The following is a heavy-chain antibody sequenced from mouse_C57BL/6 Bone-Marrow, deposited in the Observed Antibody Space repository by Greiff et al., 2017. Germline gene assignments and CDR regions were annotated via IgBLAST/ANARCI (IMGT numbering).Heavy chain of an antibody. J-gene: IGHJ4*01. V-gene: IGHV1-64*01. D-gene: IGHD1-1*01. Sequence: VQLQQPGAELVKPGASVTLSCKASGYTFTSYWMHWVKQRPGQGLEWIGMIHPNSGSTNYNAKFKSKATLTVDKSSSTAYMQLSSLTSEDSAVYYCASDTTVRYWGQGTSVTVSS. CDR1: GYTFTSYW. CDR3: ASDTTVRY. CDR2: IHPNSGST.